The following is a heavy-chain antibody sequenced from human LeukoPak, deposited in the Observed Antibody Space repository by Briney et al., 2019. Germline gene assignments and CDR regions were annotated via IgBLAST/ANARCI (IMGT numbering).Heavy chain of an antibody. V-gene: IGHV4-34*01. D-gene: IGHD5-18*01. CDR3: ARGAMARQFPFYYYYMDV. CDR1: GGSFSGYY. CDR2: INHSGST. Sequence: PSETLSLTCAVYGGSFSGYYWSWIRQPPGKGLEWIGEINHSGSTNYNPSLKSRVTISVDTSKNQFSLKLSSVTSADTAVYYCARGAMARQFPFYYYYMDVWGKGTTVTVSS. J-gene: IGHJ6*03.